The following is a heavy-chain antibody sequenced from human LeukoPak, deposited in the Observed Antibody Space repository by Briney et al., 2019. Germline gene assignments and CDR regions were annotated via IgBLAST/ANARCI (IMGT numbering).Heavy chain of an antibody. Sequence: GGSLRLSCAASGFTFSSYWMSWVRQAPGKGLEWVSGISWNSERIGYADSVKGRFTISRDNGKRSLFLEMNSLTTEDTALYYCTKDKTAALGTGSDYWGQGTLVTVSS. CDR1: GFTFSSYW. CDR2: ISWNSERI. V-gene: IGHV3-9*01. D-gene: IGHD6-13*01. CDR3: TKDKTAALGTGSDY. J-gene: IGHJ4*02.